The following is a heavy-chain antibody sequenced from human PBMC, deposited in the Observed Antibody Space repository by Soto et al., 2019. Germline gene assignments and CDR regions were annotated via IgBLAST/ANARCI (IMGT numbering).Heavy chain of an antibody. CDR3: ARTYYGGPGY. Sequence: SEPMCVRWSVAEGSTGGSGGCWGWIRQPPGKGLEWIGNINYSGSTYYNPSLKSRVTISVDTSKNQFSLNLSSVTAADTAVYYCARTYYGGPGYWGQGTLVTVSS. J-gene: IGHJ4*02. CDR1: EGSTGGSGGC. D-gene: IGHD4-17*01. CDR2: INYSGST. V-gene: IGHV4-39*01.